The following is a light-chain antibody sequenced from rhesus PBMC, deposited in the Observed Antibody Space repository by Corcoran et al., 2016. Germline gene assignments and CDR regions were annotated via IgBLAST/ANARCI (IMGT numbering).Light chain of an antibody. J-gene: IGKJ4*01. CDR1: QDINKE. CDR2: PAS. Sequence: DIQMTQSPSSLSASVGDRVTVTCRASQDINKELSWSQQKPGKAPTLLIYPASSLQRGVSSRFSGSGSGTDFTRTISSLQPEDVSTYYCLQDYTTPLTFGGGTKVEIK. V-gene: IGKV1-94*01. CDR3: LQDYTTPLT.